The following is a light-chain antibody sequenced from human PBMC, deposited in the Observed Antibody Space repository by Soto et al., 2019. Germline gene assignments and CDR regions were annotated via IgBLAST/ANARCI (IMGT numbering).Light chain of an antibody. J-gene: IGLJ2*01. Sequence: QTVVTQEPSFSVSPGRTVTLTCGLSSGSVSTSYYPSWYQQTPGQAPRTLIYSTNTRSSGVPDRFSGSILGNKAALTITGAQADDESDYYCVLYMGSGIVVLGGGTKLTVL. V-gene: IGLV8-61*01. CDR1: SGSVSTSYY. CDR3: VLYMGSGIVV. CDR2: STN.